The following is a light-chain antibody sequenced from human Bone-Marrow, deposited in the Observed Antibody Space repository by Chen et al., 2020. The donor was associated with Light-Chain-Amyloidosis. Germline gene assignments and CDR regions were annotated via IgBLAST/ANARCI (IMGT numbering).Light chain of an antibody. CDR1: QDITNS. J-gene: IGKJ4*01. Sequence: DINMTQSPSSLSASVGDRVTITCQASQDITNSLHCFQQKPGKAPELLIYDASKLETGVPSRFSGIGSGTDFTFGITSRHPEDLATYYCQQSDNFPLTFGGGATVGIK. V-gene: IGKV1-33*01. CDR3: QQSDNFPLT. CDR2: DAS.